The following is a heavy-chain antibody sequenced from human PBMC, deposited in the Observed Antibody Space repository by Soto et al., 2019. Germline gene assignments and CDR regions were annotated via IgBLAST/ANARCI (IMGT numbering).Heavy chain of an antibody. CDR2: ASYDGSET. CDR1: GFDLRSYG. V-gene: IGHV3-30*03. J-gene: IGHJ4*02. CDR3: VRDSGWPILNFDS. D-gene: IGHD3-10*01. Sequence: PGGSLRLSCAASGFDLRSYGIHWVRQAPGRGLEWVAAASYDGSETYYADSAKGRFTVSKEISKSTVFLQMNALRHEDTALYFCVRDSGWPILNFDSWGQGTLVTVSS.